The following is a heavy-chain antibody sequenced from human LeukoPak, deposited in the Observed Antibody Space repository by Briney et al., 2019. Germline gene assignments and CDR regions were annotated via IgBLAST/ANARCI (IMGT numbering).Heavy chain of an antibody. J-gene: IGHJ5*02. V-gene: IGHV4-39*07. CDR3: ARDRSTNGWFDP. CDR2: IYYSGST. D-gene: IGHD2-15*01. CDR1: GGSISRSSYY. Sequence: SETLSLTCTVSGGSISRSSYYWGWIRQPPWKGLEWIGSIYYSGSTYYNPSLKSRVTISVDTSKNQFSLKLSSVTAADTAVYYCARDRSTNGWFDPWGQGTLVTVSS.